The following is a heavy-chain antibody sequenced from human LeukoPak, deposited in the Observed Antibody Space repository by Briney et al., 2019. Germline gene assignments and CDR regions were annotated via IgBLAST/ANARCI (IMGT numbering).Heavy chain of an antibody. CDR1: GFTVSSNY. Sequence: KPGGSLRLSCAASGFTVSSNYMNWVRQAPGKGLEWVSYISSSGSTIYYADSVKGRFTISRDNAKNSLYLQMNSLRAEDTAVYYCASYTKTGNFDYWGQGTLVTVSS. V-gene: IGHV3-11*01. J-gene: IGHJ4*02. D-gene: IGHD7-27*01. CDR2: ISSSGSTI. CDR3: ASYTKTGNFDY.